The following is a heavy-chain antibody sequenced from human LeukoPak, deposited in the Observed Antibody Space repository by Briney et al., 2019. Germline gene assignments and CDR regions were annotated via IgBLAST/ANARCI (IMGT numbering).Heavy chain of an antibody. V-gene: IGHV4-34*01. J-gene: IGHJ5*02. CDR3: ARAATMIVVVAPFDP. D-gene: IGHD3-22*01. Sequence: PSETLSLTCAVYGGSFSGYYWSWIRQPPGKGLEWIGEINHSGSTNYNPSLKSRVTISVDTSKNQFSLKLSSVTAADTAVYYCARAATMIVVVAPFDPWGQGTLVTVSS. CDR2: INHSGST. CDR1: GGSFSGYY.